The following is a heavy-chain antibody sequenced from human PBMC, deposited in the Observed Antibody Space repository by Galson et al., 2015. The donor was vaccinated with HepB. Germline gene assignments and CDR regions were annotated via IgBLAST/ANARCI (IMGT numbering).Heavy chain of an antibody. CDR1: GFTVSTCD. V-gene: IGHV3-53*01. Sequence: SLRLSCAASGFTVSTCDMSWVRQAPGTGLEWVSVFNIAGESDYADSVKGRFSISRDNAKNTLYPQMNSLTAEDTAVYFCVRDHCYESNPFYDFDAWGQGTLVTVSS. CDR3: VRDHCYESNPFYDFDA. CDR2: FNIAGES. D-gene: IGHD2-21*01. J-gene: IGHJ4*02.